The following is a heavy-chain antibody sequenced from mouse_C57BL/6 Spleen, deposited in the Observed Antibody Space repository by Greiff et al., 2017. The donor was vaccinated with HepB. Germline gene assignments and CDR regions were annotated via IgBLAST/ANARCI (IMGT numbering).Heavy chain of an antibody. CDR1: GYSFTGYF. D-gene: IGHD1-1*01. CDR3: ARDGSSYFDV. Sequence: EVKLVESGPELVKPGDSVKISCKASGYSFTGYFMNWVMQSHGKSLEWIGRINPYNGDTFYNQKFKGKATLTVDKSSSTAHMELRSLTSEDSAVYYCARDGSSYFDVWGTGTTVTVSS. CDR2: INPYNGDT. J-gene: IGHJ1*03. V-gene: IGHV1-20*01.